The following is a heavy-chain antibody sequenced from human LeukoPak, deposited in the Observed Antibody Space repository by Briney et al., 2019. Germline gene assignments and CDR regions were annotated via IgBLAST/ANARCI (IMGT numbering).Heavy chain of an antibody. D-gene: IGHD2/OR15-2a*01. J-gene: IGHJ5*02. V-gene: IGHV3-21*01. CDR2: ISSSSDYI. CDR3: ARGKTSQNIVTRKTYNWFDP. CDR1: EFTFSSYN. Sequence: GGSLRLSCAASEFTFSSYNMNWVRQAPGKGLEWVSSISSSSDYIYYADSVKGRFIISRDNAKNSLYLQMKSLRAEDTAVYYCARGKTSQNIVTRKTYNWFDPWGQGTLVTVSS.